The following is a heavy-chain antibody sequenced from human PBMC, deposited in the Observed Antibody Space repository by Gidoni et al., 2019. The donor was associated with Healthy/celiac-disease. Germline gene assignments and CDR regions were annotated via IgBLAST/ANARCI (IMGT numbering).Heavy chain of an antibody. V-gene: IGHV4-34*01. Sequence: QVQLQQWGAGLLKPSETLSLTCAVDGGSFSGYYWSWIRQPPGKGLEWIGEINHSGSTNYNPSLKSRVTISVDTSKNQFSLKLSSVTAADTAVYYCARTLGTYYYDSSGYRGHWFDPWGQGTLVTVSS. CDR1: GGSFSGYY. J-gene: IGHJ5*02. D-gene: IGHD3-22*01. CDR2: INHSGST. CDR3: ARTLGTYYYDSSGYRGHWFDP.